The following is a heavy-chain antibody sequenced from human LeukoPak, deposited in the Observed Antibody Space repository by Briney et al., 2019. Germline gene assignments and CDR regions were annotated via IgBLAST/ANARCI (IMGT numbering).Heavy chain of an antibody. J-gene: IGHJ4*02. CDR3: AKDRFYGGNTGGAYDY. CDR2: ISWNSGGI. Sequence: PGGSLRLSCAASGFTFDDYAIHWVRQAPGKGLEWVSGISWNSGGIGYADSVKGRFTISRGNAKNSLYLQMNSLRAEDTALYYCAKDRFYGGNTGGAYDYWGQGTLVTVSS. D-gene: IGHD4-23*01. CDR1: GFTFDDYA. V-gene: IGHV3-9*01.